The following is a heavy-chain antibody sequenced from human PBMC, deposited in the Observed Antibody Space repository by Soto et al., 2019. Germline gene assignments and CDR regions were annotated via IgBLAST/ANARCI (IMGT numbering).Heavy chain of an antibody. D-gene: IGHD6-13*01. Sequence: SETLSLTCAVYGGSFSGYYWSWIRQPPGKGLEWIGEINHSGSTNYNPSLKSRVTISVDTSKNQFSLKLSSVTAADTAVYYCARESAAAGTSYYYMDVWGKGTTVTVSS. J-gene: IGHJ6*03. CDR2: INHSGST. CDR3: ARESAAAGTSYYYMDV. V-gene: IGHV4-34*01. CDR1: GGSFSGYY.